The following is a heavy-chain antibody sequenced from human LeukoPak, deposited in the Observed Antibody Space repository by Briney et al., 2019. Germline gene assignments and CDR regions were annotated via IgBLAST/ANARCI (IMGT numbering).Heavy chain of an antibody. J-gene: IGHJ4*02. CDR1: GYTFTSYG. D-gene: IGHD2-15*01. CDR2: ISAYNGNT. Sequence: ASVKVSCKASGYTFTSYGISWVRQAPGQGLEWMGWISAYNGNTNYAQKLQGRVTMTTDTSTSTAYMELRSLRSGDTAVYYCARDRRSYCSGGSCTNDYWGQGTLVTVSS. CDR3: ARDRRSYCSGGSCTNDY. V-gene: IGHV1-18*01.